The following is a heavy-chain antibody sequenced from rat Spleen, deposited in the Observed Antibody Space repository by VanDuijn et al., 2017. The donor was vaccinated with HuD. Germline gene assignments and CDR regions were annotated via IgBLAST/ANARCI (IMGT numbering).Heavy chain of an antibody. CDR2: IRHDGSST. V-gene: IGHV5-7*01. J-gene: IGHJ2*01. CDR1: GFTFSDYY. CDR3: ATMGSGGGY. D-gene: IGHD1-12*02. Sequence: EVQLVESGGGLVQPGRSLKLSCAASGFTFSDYYMAWVRRAPKKGLELVATIRHDGSSTNYGDSVKGRFTISRDNAKSTLYLQMDSLRSEDTATYFCATMGSGGGYWGQGVMVTVSS.